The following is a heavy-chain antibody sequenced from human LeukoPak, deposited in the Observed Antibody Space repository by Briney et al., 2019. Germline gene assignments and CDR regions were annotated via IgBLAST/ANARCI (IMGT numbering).Heavy chain of an antibody. V-gene: IGHV3-30*18. Sequence: SGRSLRLSCAASGFIFSSYGMHWVRQAPGKGLEWVAVITYDGSNKYYPDSVKGRFTISRDNSKNTLYLQMNSLRDEDTAVHYCAKGQYYDILAGYWGYFDSWGQGTLVIVSS. CDR3: AKGQYYDILAGYWGYFDS. J-gene: IGHJ4*02. CDR1: GFIFSSYG. D-gene: IGHD3-9*01. CDR2: ITYDGSNK.